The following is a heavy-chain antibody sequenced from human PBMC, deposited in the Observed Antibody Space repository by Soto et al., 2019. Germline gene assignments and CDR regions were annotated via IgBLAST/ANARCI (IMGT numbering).Heavy chain of an antibody. Sequence: QVQLVESGGGVVQPGRSLRLSCAASGFTFSSYAMHWVRQAPGKGLEWVAVISYDGSNKYYADSVKGRFTISRDNSKNTLYREMNSLRAEDTAVYYCARAGALGVDYWGQGTLVTVSS. CDR1: GFTFSSYA. J-gene: IGHJ4*02. D-gene: IGHD3-16*01. V-gene: IGHV3-30-3*01. CDR2: ISYDGSNK. CDR3: ARAGALGVDY.